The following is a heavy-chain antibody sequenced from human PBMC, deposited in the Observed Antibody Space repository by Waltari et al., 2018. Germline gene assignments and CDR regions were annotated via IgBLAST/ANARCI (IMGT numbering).Heavy chain of an antibody. CDR1: GTSIPESP. D-gene: IGHD4-17*01. CDR2: FDPEDGEG. CDR3: ATGGDYDEYALHYFRGLDV. J-gene: IGHJ6*02. V-gene: IGHV1-24*01. Sequence: QVQWVQSEAEVTKPGASVKVSCKVSGTSIPESPMHWVRQAPGKGLEWMGSFDPEDGEGTYAQGVLDRVTMTEDRSTNTAYMELSSLRLEDTAVYYCATGGDYDEYALHYFRGLDVWGQGTTVIVAS.